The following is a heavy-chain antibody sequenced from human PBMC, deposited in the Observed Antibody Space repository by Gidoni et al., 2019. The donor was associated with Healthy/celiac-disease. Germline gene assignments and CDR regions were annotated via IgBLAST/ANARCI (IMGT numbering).Heavy chain of an antibody. D-gene: IGHD2-2*02. Sequence: EVQLVESGGGVVQPGGSLSLSCAAFGFTFDDYAMHWVRQAPGKGLEWVSLISGDGGSTYYADSVKGRFTISRDNSKNSLYLQMNSLRTEDTALYYCATFQPLLYAFDYWGQGTLVTVSS. J-gene: IGHJ4*02. CDR3: ATFQPLLYAFDY. V-gene: IGHV3-43*02. CDR2: ISGDGGST. CDR1: GFTFDDYA.